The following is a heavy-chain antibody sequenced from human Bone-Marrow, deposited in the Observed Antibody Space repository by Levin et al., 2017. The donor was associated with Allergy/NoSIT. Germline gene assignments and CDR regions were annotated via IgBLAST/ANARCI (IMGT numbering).Heavy chain of an antibody. J-gene: IGHJ4*02. CDR1: GFTFSRYA. CDR3: AREDNWNYDY. V-gene: IGHV3-23*01. CDR2: MSGSGGRT. Sequence: GESLKISCAASGFTFSRYAMAWVRQAPGQGLEWVSGMSGSGGRTVYTDSVKGRFTISRDNSKNIMYLQMNSLRVEDTALYYCAREDNWNYDYWGQGTLVTVSS. D-gene: IGHD1-7*01.